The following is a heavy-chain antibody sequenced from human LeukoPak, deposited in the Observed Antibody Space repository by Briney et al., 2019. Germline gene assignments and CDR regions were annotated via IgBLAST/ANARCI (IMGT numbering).Heavy chain of an antibody. J-gene: IGHJ6*02. CDR1: GGSISSYY. Sequence: PSETLSLTCTVSGGSISSYYWSWIRQPPGKGLEWIGYIYYSGSTNYNPSLKSRVTISVDTSKNQFSLKLSSVTAADTVVYYCARVLWEIGSSWYPYYYYGMDVWGQGTTVTVSS. D-gene: IGHD6-13*01. CDR3: ARVLWEIGSSWYPYYYYGMDV. CDR2: IYYSGST. V-gene: IGHV4-59*01.